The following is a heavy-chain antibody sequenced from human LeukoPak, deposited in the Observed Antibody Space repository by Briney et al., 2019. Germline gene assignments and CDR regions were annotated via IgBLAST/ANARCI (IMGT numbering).Heavy chain of an antibody. CDR3: ARDKGQYGSGTRGFTWFDP. CDR1: GYTFTSYD. Sequence: GASVKVSCKASGYTFTSYDINWVRQATGQGLEWMGWMNPNSGNTGYAQKFQGRVTMTRNTSISTAYMELRGLRSEDTAVYYCARDKGQYGSGTRGFTWFDPWGQGTLVTVSS. CDR2: MNPNSGNT. D-gene: IGHD3-10*01. J-gene: IGHJ5*02. V-gene: IGHV1-8*01.